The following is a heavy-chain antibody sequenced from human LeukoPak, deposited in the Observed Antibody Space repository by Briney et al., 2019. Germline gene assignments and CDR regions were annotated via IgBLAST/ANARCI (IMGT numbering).Heavy chain of an antibody. V-gene: IGHV3-9*03. CDR3: LKGRNCYEGNWFDP. CDR1: GFTFYDYS. D-gene: IGHD3-3*01. CDR2: ITWNSDSV. J-gene: IGHJ5*01. Sequence: GGSLRLSCAASGFTFYDYSMHWVRQAPGKGLEWISGITWNSDSVDYADSVKGRFTISRDNAKNSLHLQMNSVRTDAMALYYCLKGRNCYEGNWFDPWGQGTLVTVSS.